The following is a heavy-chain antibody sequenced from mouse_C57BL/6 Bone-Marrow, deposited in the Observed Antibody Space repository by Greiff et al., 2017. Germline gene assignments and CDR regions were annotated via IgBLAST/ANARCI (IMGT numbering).Heavy chain of an antibody. V-gene: IGHV10-1*01. CDR3: VRQKGGSFAY. Sequence: EVQLVESGGGLVQPKGSLKLSCAASGFSFNTYAMNWVRQAPGKGLEWVARIRSKSNNYATYYADSVKDRFTISRDDSESMLYLQMNNLKTEDTAMYYCVRQKGGSFAYWGQGTLVTVSA. CDR1: GFSFNTYA. CDR2: IRSKSNNYAT. J-gene: IGHJ3*01.